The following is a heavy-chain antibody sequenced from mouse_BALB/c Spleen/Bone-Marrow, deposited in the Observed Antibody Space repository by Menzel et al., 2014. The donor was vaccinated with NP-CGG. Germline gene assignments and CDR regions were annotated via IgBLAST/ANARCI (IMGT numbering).Heavy chain of an antibody. CDR3: TKDYGNSWYFDV. J-gene: IGHJ1*01. Sequence: EVHLQQSGTVLARPGASVKMSCKASGYTFTSYWMHWVKQRPGQGLEWIGAIYPGNSDTGYNQKFKGKAKLTAVTSTSTAYMELSSLTNEDSAVYYCTKDYGNSWYFDVWGAGTTVTVSS. CDR1: GYTFTSYW. CDR2: IYPGNSDT. V-gene: IGHV1-5*01. D-gene: IGHD2-1*01.